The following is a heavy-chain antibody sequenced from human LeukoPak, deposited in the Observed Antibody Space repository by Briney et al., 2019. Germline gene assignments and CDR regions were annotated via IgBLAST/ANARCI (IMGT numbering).Heavy chain of an antibody. CDR3: ARDLPAAHDAFDI. CDR1: GGSFSGYY. D-gene: IGHD6-6*01. V-gene: IGHV4-34*01. CDR2: INHSGST. J-gene: IGHJ3*02. Sequence: PSETLSLTCAVYGGSFSGYYWSWIRQPPGKGLEWIGEINHSGSTNYNPSLKSRVTISVDRSKNQFSLKLSSVTAADTAVYYCARDLPAAHDAFDIWGQGTMVTVSS.